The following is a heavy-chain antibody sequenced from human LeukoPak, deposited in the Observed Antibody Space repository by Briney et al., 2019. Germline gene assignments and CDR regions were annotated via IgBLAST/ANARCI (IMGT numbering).Heavy chain of an antibody. V-gene: IGHV1-2*02. CDR1: GYTFTGYY. J-gene: IGHJ3*02. D-gene: IGHD6-19*01. Sequence: ASVKVSCKASGYTFTGYYMHWVRQAPGQGLGWMGWINPNSGGTNYAQKFQGRVTMTRDTSISTAYMELSRLRSDDTAVYYCARVPLGIAVAGATFDIWGQGTMVTVSS. CDR2: INPNSGGT. CDR3: ARVPLGIAVAGATFDI.